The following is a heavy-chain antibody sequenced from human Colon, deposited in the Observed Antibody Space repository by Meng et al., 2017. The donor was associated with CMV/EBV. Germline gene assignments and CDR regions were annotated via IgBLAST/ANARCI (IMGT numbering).Heavy chain of an antibody. CDR3: ARVGGDGDNLRLYYFDY. D-gene: IGHD5-24*01. Sequence: SETLSLTCTVSGDSITSSFWSWIRQPPGKGLEWIGYIYHSGTTNYNPSLKSRVTMSLDTSQNQFSLRLTSVTAADTAVYYCARVGGDGDNLRLYYFDYWGQGTLVTVSS. J-gene: IGHJ4*02. CDR2: IYHSGTT. CDR1: GDSITSSF. V-gene: IGHV4-59*01.